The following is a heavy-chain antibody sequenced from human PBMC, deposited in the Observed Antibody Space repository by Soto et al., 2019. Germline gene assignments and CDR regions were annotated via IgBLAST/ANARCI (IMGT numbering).Heavy chain of an antibody. V-gene: IGHV3-74*01. D-gene: IGHD6-19*01. J-gene: IGHJ4*02. CDR3: VREKEPSGWGAFDY. Sequence: EVQLVESGGGLVQPGGSLRLSCTASGFTFSGFWMHWVRQAPGKGLVWVSRINGDGSVTNYADSVKGRFTISRDNAKNTLYLQMNSRGVEDTAVYYCVREKEPSGWGAFDYWAREPWSPSPQ. CDR2: INGDGSVT. CDR1: GFTFSGFW.